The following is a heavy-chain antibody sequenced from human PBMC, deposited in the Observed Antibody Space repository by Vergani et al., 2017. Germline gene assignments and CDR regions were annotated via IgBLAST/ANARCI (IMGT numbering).Heavy chain of an antibody. CDR1: GFTFSSYA. J-gene: IGHJ4*02. CDR3: AKDWGYYDSSGYRRPFHDY. V-gene: IGHV3-23*01. D-gene: IGHD3-22*01. CDR2: ISGSGGST. Sequence: EVQLLESGGGLVQPGGSLRLSCAASGFTFSSYAMSWVRQAPGKGLEWVSAISGSGGSTYYADSVKGRFTISRDNSKNTLYLQMNSLRAEDTAVYYCAKDWGYYDSSGYRRPFHDYWGQGTLVTVSS.